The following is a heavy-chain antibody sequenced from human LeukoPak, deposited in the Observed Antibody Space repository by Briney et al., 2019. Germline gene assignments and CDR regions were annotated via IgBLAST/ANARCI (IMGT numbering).Heavy chain of an antibody. Sequence: GGSLRLSCAASGFTFSSYGMHWVRQAPGKGLEWVAVISYDGSNKYYADSVKGRFTISRDNSKNTLYLQMSSLRAEDTAVYYCAKDLFAGTRGPDYWGQGTLVTVSS. J-gene: IGHJ4*02. CDR3: AKDLFAGTRGPDY. V-gene: IGHV3-30*18. D-gene: IGHD6-13*01. CDR2: ISYDGSNK. CDR1: GFTFSSYG.